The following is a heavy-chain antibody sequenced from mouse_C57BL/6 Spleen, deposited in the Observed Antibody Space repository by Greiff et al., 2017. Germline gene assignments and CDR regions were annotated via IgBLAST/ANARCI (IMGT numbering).Heavy chain of an antibody. J-gene: IGHJ4*01. V-gene: IGHV1-26*01. Sequence: EVQLQQSGPELVKPGASVKISCKASGYTFTDYYMNWVKQSHGKSLEWIGDINPNNGGTSYNQKFKGKATLTVDKSSSTAYMELRSLTSEDSAVYYCEGGTDAMDDWGQGTSVTGSS. CDR1: GYTFTDYY. D-gene: IGHD4-1*01. CDR2: INPNNGGT. CDR3: EGGTDAMDD.